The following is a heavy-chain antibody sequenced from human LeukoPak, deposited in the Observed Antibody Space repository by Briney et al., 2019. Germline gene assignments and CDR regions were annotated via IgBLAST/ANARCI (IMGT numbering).Heavy chain of an antibody. D-gene: IGHD3-22*01. CDR1: GFTFSSYE. J-gene: IGHJ4*02. CDR2: ISSSGSTI. V-gene: IGHV3-48*03. CDR3: ARVRRVIRAPYYFDY. Sequence: HPGGSLRLSCAASGFTFSSYEMNWVRQAPGKGLEWVSYISSSGSTIYYADSVKGRFTISRDNAKNSLYLQMNSLRAEDTAVYYCARVRRVIRAPYYFDYWGQGTLATVSS.